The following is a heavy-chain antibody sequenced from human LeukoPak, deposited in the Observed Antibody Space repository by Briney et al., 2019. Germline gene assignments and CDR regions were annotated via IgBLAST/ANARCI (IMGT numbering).Heavy chain of an antibody. CDR2: IKVDGTER. Sequence: GGSLRLSCAASGFSFSAYWMSWVRQAPGKGLEWVANIKVDGTERYYVDSAKGRFTISRDNAKNSLSLQMSGLRAEDTAVYYCARDWNGSGTAFDHWGQGTLVTVSS. V-gene: IGHV3-7*05. CDR1: GFSFSAYW. CDR3: ARDWNGSGTAFDH. D-gene: IGHD1-1*01. J-gene: IGHJ4*02.